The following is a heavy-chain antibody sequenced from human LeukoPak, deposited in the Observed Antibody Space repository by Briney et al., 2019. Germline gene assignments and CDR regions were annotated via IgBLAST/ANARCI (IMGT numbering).Heavy chain of an antibody. V-gene: IGHV4-59*08. D-gene: IGHD6-6*01. CDR3: ARQSIAARRAFDI. Sequence: SESLSLTCSVSGGSISSYYWSWIRQPPGKGLEYIGYSCYSGSTDYNPSLKSRVTISVDTSNQFSLMLTPVTAADTAVYYCARQSIAARRAFDIWGQGTMVTVCS. CDR2: SCYSGST. CDR1: GGSISSYY. J-gene: IGHJ3*02.